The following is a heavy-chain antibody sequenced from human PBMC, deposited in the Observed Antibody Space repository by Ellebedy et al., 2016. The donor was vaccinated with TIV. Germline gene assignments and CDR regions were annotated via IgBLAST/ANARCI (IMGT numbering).Heavy chain of an antibody. D-gene: IGHD5-12*01. CDR3: AGVRGYSGYEYFDS. CDR1: GGSVIGHY. J-gene: IGHJ4*02. Sequence: PSETLSLTCSVSGGSVIGHYWSWIRQPPGRGLEWIGYIHYSGSTNYSPSLRGRVIIPVDTSKNQFSLNLRSVTAADTAVYFCAGVRGYSGYEYFDSWGQGAMVSVSS. V-gene: IGHV4-59*02. CDR2: IHYSGST.